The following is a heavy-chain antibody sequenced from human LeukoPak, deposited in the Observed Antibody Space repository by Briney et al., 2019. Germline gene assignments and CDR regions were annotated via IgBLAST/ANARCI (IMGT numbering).Heavy chain of an antibody. CDR2: INPNSGGT. J-gene: IGHJ4*02. CDR1: GYTFTGYY. V-gene: IGHV1-2*02. D-gene: IGHD6-13*01. CDR3: ARAPGYSSSWYVDY. Sequence: ASVKVSCKASGYTFTGYYIHWVRQAPGQGLEWMGWINPNSGGTNYAQKFQGRVTMTRDTSISTAYMELSRLRSDDTAVYYCARAPGYSSSWYVDYWGQGTLVTVSS.